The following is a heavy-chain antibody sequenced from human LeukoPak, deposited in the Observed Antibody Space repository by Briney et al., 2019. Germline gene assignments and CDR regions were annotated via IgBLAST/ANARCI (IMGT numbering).Heavy chain of an antibody. CDR2: IKEDGSDK. V-gene: IGHV3-7*04. CDR1: GFNFWSYW. Sequence: GGSLRLSCAASGFNFWSYWRTWVRQAPGKGLEWVAHIKEDGSDKDYVDSVKGRFSISRDNSKNSLYLQMNSLRAEDTALYYCARGRLDYGSFFWGQGTMVTVSS. CDR3: ARGRLDYGSFF. J-gene: IGHJ3*01. D-gene: IGHD4/OR15-4a*01.